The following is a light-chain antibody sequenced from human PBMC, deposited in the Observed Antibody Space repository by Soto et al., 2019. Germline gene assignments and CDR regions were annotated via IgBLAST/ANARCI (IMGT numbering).Light chain of an antibody. CDR1: SSNIGAGYD. Sequence: QSVLTQPPSVSGAPGQRVTIPCTGSSSNIGAGYDVHWYQQLPGTAPKLLIYGNNNRPSGVPDRFSGSKSGTSASLAITGLQAEDEADYFCQSSDSSLSGVVFGGGTKLTVL. CDR2: GNN. CDR3: QSSDSSLSGVV. J-gene: IGLJ2*01. V-gene: IGLV1-40*01.